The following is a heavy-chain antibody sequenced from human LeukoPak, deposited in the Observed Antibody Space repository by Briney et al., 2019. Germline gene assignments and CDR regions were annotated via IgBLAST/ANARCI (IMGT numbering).Heavy chain of an antibody. J-gene: IGHJ4*02. CDR2: ICLTESP. CDR3: ARVTGYMIEDYFDY. Sequence: SETLSLTCSVSDVSISDSSYDWGWVRQPPGKGLEWIGSICLTESPHYNPSLKSRVTISIDSPKNQFSLKLNSVTAADTAMYYCARVTGYMIEDYFDYWGQGTLVTVSS. D-gene: IGHD3-22*01. V-gene: IGHV4-39*07. CDR1: DVSISDSSYD.